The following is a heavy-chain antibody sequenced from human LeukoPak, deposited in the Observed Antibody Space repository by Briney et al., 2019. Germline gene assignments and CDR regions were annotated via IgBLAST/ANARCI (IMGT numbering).Heavy chain of an antibody. Sequence: PSETLSLTCSVSGESIRIDTYYWGWVRQSPGTGLEWLANIHYTGTSHYDPSLASRVSISVDTTKNQVPLNLRSVTAADSAVYFCARAPAYRRYLFEKWGQGILVTVSS. D-gene: IGHD2-21*01. V-gene: IGHV4-39*01. CDR2: IHYTGTS. CDR1: GESIRIDTYY. J-gene: IGHJ4*02. CDR3: ARAPAYRRYLFEK.